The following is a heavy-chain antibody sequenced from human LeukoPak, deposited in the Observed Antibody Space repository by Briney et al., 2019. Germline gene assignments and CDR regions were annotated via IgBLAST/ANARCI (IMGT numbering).Heavy chain of an antibody. D-gene: IGHD2-21*02. CDR3: ARVKSYCGGDCYSYYYYYMDV. Sequence: GGSLRLSCAASGFTFSSYEMNWVRQAPGKGLEWVSYISSSGSTIYYADSVKGRFTISRDNAKNSLYLQMNSLRAEDTAVYYCARVKSYCGGDCYSYYYYYMDVWGKGTTVTVSS. CDR1: GFTFSSYE. CDR2: ISSSGSTI. V-gene: IGHV3-48*03. J-gene: IGHJ6*03.